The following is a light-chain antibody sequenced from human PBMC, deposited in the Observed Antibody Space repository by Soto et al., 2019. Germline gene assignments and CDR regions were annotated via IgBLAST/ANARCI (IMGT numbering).Light chain of an antibody. J-gene: IGKJ2*01. V-gene: IGKV1-5*03. CDR3: KHYDSNSAA. Sequence: DIQMTQSPSTLSPSVGDRVTITCRASQSIDTWLAWYQQKSGKAPRLLIYKASILEGGVPPRFSGIGSGTEFTLTISSLQPVDFASYYCKHYDSNSAAFGQGTKLETK. CDR1: QSIDTW. CDR2: KAS.